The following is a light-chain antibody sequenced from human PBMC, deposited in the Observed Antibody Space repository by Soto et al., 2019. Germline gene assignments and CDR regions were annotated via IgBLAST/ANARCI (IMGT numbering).Light chain of an antibody. CDR3: AAWDDSLNGHV. CDR2: SAN. CDR1: SSNIGSNT. V-gene: IGLV1-44*01. J-gene: IGLJ1*01. Sequence: QSVLTQPPSASGTPGQRVTFSCSGSSSNIGSNTVNWYQQLPGTAPKLLIFSANQRPSGVPDRFSGSKSGTSASLAISGLQSEDEADYYCAAWDDSLNGHVFGTGTKLTVL.